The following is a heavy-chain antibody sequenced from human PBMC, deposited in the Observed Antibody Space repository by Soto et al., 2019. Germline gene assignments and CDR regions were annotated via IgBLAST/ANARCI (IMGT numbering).Heavy chain of an antibody. J-gene: IGHJ4*02. Sequence: GGSLRLSCAASGFTFSSYGMHWVRQAPGKGLEWVAVISYDGSNKYYADSVKGRFTISRDNSKNTLYLQMNSLRAEDTAVYYCAKLSSAALDYWGQGALVTVSS. D-gene: IGHD6-13*01. CDR2: ISYDGSNK. CDR3: AKLSSAALDY. V-gene: IGHV3-30*18. CDR1: GFTFSSYG.